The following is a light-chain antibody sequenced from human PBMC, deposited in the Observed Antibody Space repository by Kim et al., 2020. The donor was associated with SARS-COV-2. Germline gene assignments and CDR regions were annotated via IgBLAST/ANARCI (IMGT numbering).Light chain of an antibody. Sequence: SASVRDRITITCRASQGIANYFAWFQHKPGKAPKSLIYAASSLRSGVPSKFSGSGSGTDFTLTINSLQPEDSATYYCQQYYSYPWTFGQGTKLEI. CDR3: QQYYSYPWT. CDR2: AAS. J-gene: IGKJ1*01. CDR1: QGIANY. V-gene: IGKV1-16*02.